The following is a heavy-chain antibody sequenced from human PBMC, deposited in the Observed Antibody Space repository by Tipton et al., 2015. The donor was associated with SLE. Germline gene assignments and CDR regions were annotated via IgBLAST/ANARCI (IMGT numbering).Heavy chain of an antibody. CDR3: VRHGLGIAAATGY. J-gene: IGHJ4*02. CDR1: GGSISSSSYY. Sequence: TLSLTCTVSGGSISSSSYYWGWIRQPPGKGLEWIGSIYYSGSTYYNPSLKSRVTISLDTSNNQFSLKLTSVTAADTAVYYCVRHGLGIAAATGYWGRGTLVTVSS. V-gene: IGHV4-39*01. D-gene: IGHD6-13*01. CDR2: IYYSGST.